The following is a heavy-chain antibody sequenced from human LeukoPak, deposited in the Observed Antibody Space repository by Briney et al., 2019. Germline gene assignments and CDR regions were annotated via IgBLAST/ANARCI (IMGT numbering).Heavy chain of an antibody. J-gene: IGHJ4*02. CDR2: ISFDGSYK. D-gene: IGHD4-17*01. CDR1: GFTFQTFG. CDR3: ARAGGGDYGLAGDY. V-gene: IGHV3-30*03. Sequence: GGSLRLSCAVSGFTFQTFGMHWVRQTPGKGLEWVALISFDGSYKYYTDSVKGRFTISRDNAKNSLYLQMNSLRAEDTAVYYCARAGGGDYGLAGDYWGQGTLVTVSS.